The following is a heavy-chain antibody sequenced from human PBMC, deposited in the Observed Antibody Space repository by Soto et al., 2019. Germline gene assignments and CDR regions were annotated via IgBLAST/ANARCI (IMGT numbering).Heavy chain of an antibody. CDR2: ISSSSSYI. V-gene: IGHV3-21*01. CDR3: ARDLNKSTSY. Sequence: GSLRIPCSGSGFTFSSYSMNWVRQAPGKGLEWVSSISSSSSYIYYADSVKGRFTISRDNATKSLYLQMNSLRDEDTDVYYCARDLNKSTSYWGQGTLVTVYS. J-gene: IGHJ4*02. CDR1: GFTFSSYS.